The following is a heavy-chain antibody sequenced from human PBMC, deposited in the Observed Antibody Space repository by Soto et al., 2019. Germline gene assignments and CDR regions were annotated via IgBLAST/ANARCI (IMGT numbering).Heavy chain of an antibody. J-gene: IGHJ4*02. D-gene: IGHD6-13*01. Sequence: SETLSLTCAVYGGSFSGYYWSWIRQPPGKGLEWIGEINHSGSTNYNPSLKSRVTISVDTSKNQFSLKLSSVTAADTAVYYCARAKRPSSSWLDYWGQGTLVTVSS. CDR3: ARAKRPSSSWLDY. CDR2: INHSGST. CDR1: GGSFSGYY. V-gene: IGHV4-34*01.